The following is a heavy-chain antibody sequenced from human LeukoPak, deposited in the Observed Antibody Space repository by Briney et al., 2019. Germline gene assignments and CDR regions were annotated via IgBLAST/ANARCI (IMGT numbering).Heavy chain of an antibody. Sequence: GESLKISCKGSGYSFTSYWIGWVRQMPGKGLEWMGIIYPGDSDTRYSPSFQGQVTISADKSISTAYLQWSSLKASDTAMYYCARGVPYCSSTSCYTGWFDPWGQGTLVTVSS. J-gene: IGHJ5*02. V-gene: IGHV5-51*01. D-gene: IGHD2-2*02. CDR1: GYSFTSYW. CDR3: ARGVPYCSSTSCYTGWFDP. CDR2: IYPGDSDT.